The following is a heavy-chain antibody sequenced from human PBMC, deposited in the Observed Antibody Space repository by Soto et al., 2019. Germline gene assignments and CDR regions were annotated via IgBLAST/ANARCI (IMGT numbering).Heavy chain of an antibody. CDR1: GFTFSSYS. Sequence: EVQLVESGGGLVKPGGSLRLSCAASGFTFSSYSMNWVRQAPGKGLEWVSTISSRNNDMYYVDSVKGRFTISRDNATNSVYPQMNSLRGDDTAVYYCARDVNGGFCGAWGQGTLVTVSS. J-gene: IGHJ5*02. V-gene: IGHV3-21*01. D-gene: IGHD2-21*01. CDR2: ISSRNNDM. CDR3: ARDVNGGFCGA.